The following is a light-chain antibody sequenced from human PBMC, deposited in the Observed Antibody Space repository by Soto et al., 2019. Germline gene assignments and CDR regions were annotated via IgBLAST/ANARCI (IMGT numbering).Light chain of an antibody. Sequence: QSVLTQPASVSGSPGQSITISCTGTSSDVGGYDYVSWYQQHPGKAPKLMIYDVSYRPSGVSNRFSGSKSGNTASLTISGLQAEDEADYYCSSYTIRTTRCVFGGGTKVTVL. CDR2: DVS. J-gene: IGLJ3*02. CDR1: SSDVGGYDY. CDR3: SSYTIRTTRCV. V-gene: IGLV2-14*03.